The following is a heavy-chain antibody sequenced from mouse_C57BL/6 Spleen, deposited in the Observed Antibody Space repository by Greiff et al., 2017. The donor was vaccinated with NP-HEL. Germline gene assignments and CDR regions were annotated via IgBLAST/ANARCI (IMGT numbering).Heavy chain of an antibody. Sequence: EVQLQESGPGLVKPSQSLSLTCSVTGYSITSGYYWNWIRQFPGNKLEWMGYISYDGSNNYNPSLKNRISITRDTSKNPFFLKLNSVTTEDTATYYCARGDGYSGAMDYWGQGTSVTVSS. CDR3: ARGDGYSGAMDY. CDR2: ISYDGSN. CDR1: GYSITSGYY. V-gene: IGHV3-6*01. D-gene: IGHD2-3*01. J-gene: IGHJ4*01.